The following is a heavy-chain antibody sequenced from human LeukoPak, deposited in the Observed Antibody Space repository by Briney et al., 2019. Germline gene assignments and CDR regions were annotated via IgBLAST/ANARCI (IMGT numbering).Heavy chain of an antibody. D-gene: IGHD6-13*01. J-gene: IGHJ4*02. CDR2: ISGSGGST. CDR1: GFTFSSYA. V-gene: IGHV3-23*01. Sequence: PGGSLRLFCAASGFTFSSYAMSWVRQAPGKGLEGVSAISGSGGSTYYADSVKGRFTISRDNSKNTLYLQMNSLRAEDTAVYYCAKGFRRQLVGYHPITWGQGTLVTVSS. CDR3: AKGFRRQLVGYHPIT.